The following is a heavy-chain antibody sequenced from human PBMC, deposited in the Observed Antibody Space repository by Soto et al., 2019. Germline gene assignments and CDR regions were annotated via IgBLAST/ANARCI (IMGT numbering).Heavy chain of an antibody. CDR2: ISGSGGSI. Sequence: GGSLRLSCAASGFTFSSYAMSWVRQAPGKGLEWVSDISGSGGSIYYADSVKGRFTISRDNAKNSLYLQMNSLRAEDTAVYYSATGYSSGTHWGQGTLVTVSS. D-gene: IGHD6-19*01. J-gene: IGHJ4*02. CDR3: ATGYSSGTH. CDR1: GFTFSSYA. V-gene: IGHV3-23*01.